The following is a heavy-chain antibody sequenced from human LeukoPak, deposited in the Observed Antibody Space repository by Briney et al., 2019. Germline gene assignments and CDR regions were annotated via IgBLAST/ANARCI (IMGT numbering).Heavy chain of an antibody. V-gene: IGHV4-4*07. CDR1: GGSVSNYY. CDR3: ARGPRSSDWYSVDY. J-gene: IGHJ4*02. Sequence: SETLSLTCTVSGGSVSNYYWSWIRQPAGKGLEWIGRIYTSGSTNYNPSLKSRVTMSVDTSKNQFSLKLSSVTAADTAVYYCARGPRSSDWYSVDYWGRGTLVTVSS. D-gene: IGHD6-19*01. CDR2: IYTSGST.